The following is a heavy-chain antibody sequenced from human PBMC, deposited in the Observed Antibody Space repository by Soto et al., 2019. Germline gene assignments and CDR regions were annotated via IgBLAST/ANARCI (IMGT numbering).Heavy chain of an antibody. CDR1: GDSVSSNSAS. J-gene: IGHJ5*02. CDR2: TYFRSKWYN. D-gene: IGHD3-16*01. CDR3: VKDGGHVGWPDP. V-gene: IGHV6-1*01. Sequence: PSQTLSLTCAISGDSVSSNSASWNWIRQSPSRGLEWLGRTYFRSKWYNESADSVKSRITINSDTSRNQFSLQLNSVTPEDTAVYYCVKDGGHVGWPDPWGQGTLVTVSS.